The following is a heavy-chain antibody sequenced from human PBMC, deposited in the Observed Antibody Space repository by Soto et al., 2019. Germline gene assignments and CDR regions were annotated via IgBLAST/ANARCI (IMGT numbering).Heavy chain of an antibody. D-gene: IGHD2-8*01. CDR1: GFTFSDYY. V-gene: IGHV3-11*01. Sequence: QVQLVESGGGLVKPGGSLRLSCAASGFTFSDYYMSWIRQAPGKELEWVSYVSSSGSSVYYADSVKGRFTISRDNAKNSLYLQMNSLRAEDTAVYYCARDTLEYASLFDYWGQGTLVTVSS. CDR2: VSSSGSSV. CDR3: ARDTLEYASLFDY. J-gene: IGHJ4*02.